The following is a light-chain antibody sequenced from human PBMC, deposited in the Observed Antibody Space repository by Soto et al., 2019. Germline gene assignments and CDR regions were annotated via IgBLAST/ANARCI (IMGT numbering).Light chain of an antibody. Sequence: QSVLTQPASVSGSPGQSITISCTGTSSDVGGYNYVSWYQQHPGKAPKLMIYDVSNRPSGVSNRFSGSKSANTASLTISGLQAEDEADYYCHSYDVSLRGPAFGGGTKLTVL. CDR2: DVS. V-gene: IGLV2-14*01. CDR3: HSYDVSLRGPA. J-gene: IGLJ2*01. CDR1: SSDVGGYNY.